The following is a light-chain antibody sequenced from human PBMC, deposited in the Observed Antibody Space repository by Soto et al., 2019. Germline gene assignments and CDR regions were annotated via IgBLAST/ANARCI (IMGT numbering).Light chain of an antibody. Sequence: DIQMTQSPSTLSASVGDRVTITCRASQSISSWLAWYQQKPGKTPKVLIYKASSLESGVPSRFSGSGSGTAFTLTISSLQPDEFATYYCQQYNSYPWTFGQGTKVEIK. V-gene: IGKV1-5*03. J-gene: IGKJ1*01. CDR3: QQYNSYPWT. CDR1: QSISSW. CDR2: KAS.